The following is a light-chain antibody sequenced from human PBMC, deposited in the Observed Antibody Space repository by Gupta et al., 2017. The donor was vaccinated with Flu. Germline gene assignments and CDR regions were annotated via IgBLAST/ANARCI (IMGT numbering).Light chain of an antibody. CDR1: QDINKD. V-gene: IGKV1-33*01. Sequence: GDRVTISCQASQDINKDLIWYQQKPGKAPKLLIYDASNLETGVPSRFSGSGSGTHFTLTISSRQPEDFATYYCQQYESPALSFGGGTRVEIK. CDR3: QQYESPALS. CDR2: DAS. J-gene: IGKJ4*01.